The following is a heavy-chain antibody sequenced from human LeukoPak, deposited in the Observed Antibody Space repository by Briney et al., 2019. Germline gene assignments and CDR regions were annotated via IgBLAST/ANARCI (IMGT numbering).Heavy chain of an antibody. CDR1: GYTFTGYY. V-gene: IGHV1-2*02. J-gene: IGHJ4*02. CDR3: ARDSNGDYYFDY. D-gene: IGHD4-17*01. Sequence: ASVKVSCKASGYTFTGYYVHWVRQAPGQGLEWMGWINPNSGGTNYAQKFQGRVTMTRDTSISTAYMELSRLRSDDTAVYYCARDSNGDYYFDYWGQGTLVTVSS. CDR2: INPNSGGT.